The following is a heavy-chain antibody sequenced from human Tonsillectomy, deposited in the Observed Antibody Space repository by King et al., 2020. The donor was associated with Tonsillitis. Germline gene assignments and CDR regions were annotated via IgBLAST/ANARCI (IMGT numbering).Heavy chain of an antibody. V-gene: IGHV3-30*18. CDR3: AKDPTTVTTSAYLN. D-gene: IGHD4-17*01. Sequence: VELVESVGGVVQPGRSLRISWAALEVTFSDFGKHLFCKVPGMWGEGGVLLSYVGNIKNYADSVGGRFTISRDNSKNTLYLQMNSLRPEDTAVYVCAKDPTTVTTSAYLNWGQGTLVTVSS. J-gene: IGHJ4*02. CDR2: LSYVGNIK. CDR1: EVTFSDFG.